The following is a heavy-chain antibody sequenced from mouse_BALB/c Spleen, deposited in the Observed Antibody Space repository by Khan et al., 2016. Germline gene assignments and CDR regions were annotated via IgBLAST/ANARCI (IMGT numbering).Heavy chain of an antibody. Sequence: VQLQQSGAELVRSGASVKLSCTASGFNIKDYYMHWVKQRPEQGLEWIGWIDPENGDTEYAPKFQGKATMTADTSSNTAYLQLSSLTSEDTAVDYCNACDYNAMDYWGQGTSGTVSS. CDR1: GFNIKDYY. J-gene: IGHJ4*01. V-gene: IGHV14-4*02. CDR2: IDPENGDT. CDR3: NACDYNAMDY.